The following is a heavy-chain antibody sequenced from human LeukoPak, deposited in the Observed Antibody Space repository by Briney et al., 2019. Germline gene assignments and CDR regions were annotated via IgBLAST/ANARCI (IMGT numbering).Heavy chain of an antibody. V-gene: IGHV3-7*05. D-gene: IGHD2-21*01. CDR1: GFTFSSYW. CDR2: IKQDGSEK. Sequence: GGSLRLSCAASGFTFSSYWMSWVRQAPGKGLEWVANIKQDGSEKYYVDSVKGRFTISRDNAKNSLYLQMNSLRAEDTAVYYCARASIYYYYGMDVRGQGTTITLPS. CDR3: ARASIYYYYGMDV. J-gene: IGHJ6*02.